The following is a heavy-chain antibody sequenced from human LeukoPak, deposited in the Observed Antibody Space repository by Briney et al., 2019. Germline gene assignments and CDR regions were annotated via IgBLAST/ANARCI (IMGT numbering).Heavy chain of an antibody. Sequence: GGSLRLSCAASGFTFSSYSMNWVRQAPGKGLEWVSSISSSSSYIYYADSVKGRFTISRDNAKNSLYLQMNSLRAEDTAVYYCARRRYNWNAIDYWGQGTLVTVSS. CDR2: ISSSSSYI. V-gene: IGHV3-21*04. CDR3: ARRRYNWNAIDY. CDR1: GFTFSSYS. J-gene: IGHJ4*02. D-gene: IGHD1-20*01.